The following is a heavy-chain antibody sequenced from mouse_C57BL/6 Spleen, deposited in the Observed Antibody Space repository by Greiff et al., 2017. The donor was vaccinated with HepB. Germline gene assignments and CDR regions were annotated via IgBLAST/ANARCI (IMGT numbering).Heavy chain of an antibody. CDR2: IDPENGDT. D-gene: IGHD2-3*01. CDR3: TTLGYDEDAMDY. Sequence: DVQLQESGAELVRPGASVKLSCTASGFNIKDDYMHWVKQRPEQGLEWIGWIDPENGDTEYASKFQGKATITADTSSNTAYLQLSSLTSEDTAVYYCTTLGYDEDAMDYWGQGTSVTVSS. J-gene: IGHJ4*01. CDR1: GFNIKDDY. V-gene: IGHV14-4*01.